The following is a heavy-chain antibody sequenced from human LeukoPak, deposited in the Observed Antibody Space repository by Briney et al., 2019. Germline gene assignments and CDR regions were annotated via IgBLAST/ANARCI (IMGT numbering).Heavy chain of an antibody. CDR3: AKAAKFYYGSQTYYYFDY. J-gene: IGHJ4*02. D-gene: IGHD3-10*01. Sequence: PSETLSLTCTVSGGSISRYYWSWIRQPPGKGLEWIGYIYYSGSTNYNPSLKSRVTISVDTSKNQFSLKLSSVTAADTAVYYCAKAAKFYYGSQTYYYFDYWGQGILVTVSS. V-gene: IGHV4-59*01. CDR1: GGSISRYY. CDR2: IYYSGST.